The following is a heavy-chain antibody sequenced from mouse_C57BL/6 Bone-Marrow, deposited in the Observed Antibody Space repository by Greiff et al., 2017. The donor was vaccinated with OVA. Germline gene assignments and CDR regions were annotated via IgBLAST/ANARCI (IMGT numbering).Heavy chain of an antibody. CDR3: ERPGDYDGDWFAY. V-gene: IGHV1-47*01. Sequence: QVQLQQSGAELVKPGASVKMSCKASGYTFTNYPIEWMKQNHGKSLEWIGNFHPYNDDTKYNEKFKGKATLTVEKSSSTVYLELSRLTSDDSAVYYCERPGDYDGDWFAYWGQGTLVTVSA. J-gene: IGHJ3*01. CDR1: GYTFTNYP. CDR2: FHPYNDDT. D-gene: IGHD2-4*01.